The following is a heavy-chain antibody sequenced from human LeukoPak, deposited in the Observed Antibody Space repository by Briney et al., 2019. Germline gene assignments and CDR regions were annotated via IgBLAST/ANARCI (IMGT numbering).Heavy chain of an antibody. J-gene: IGHJ4*02. CDR3: ARVRITGTTRFFDY. Sequence: GRSLRLSCAASGFTFDDYAMNWVRQAPGKGLEWVSSISSSSSYIYYADSVKGRFTISRDNAKNSLYLQMNSLRAEDTAVYYCARVRITGTTRFFDYWGQGTLVTVSS. CDR2: ISSSSSYI. CDR1: GFTFDDYA. V-gene: IGHV3-21*01. D-gene: IGHD1-20*01.